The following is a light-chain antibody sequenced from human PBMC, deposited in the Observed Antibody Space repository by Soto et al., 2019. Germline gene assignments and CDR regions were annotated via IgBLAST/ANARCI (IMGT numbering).Light chain of an antibody. V-gene: IGLV2-14*03. J-gene: IGLJ1*01. CDR1: SSDVGGYNY. Sequence: QSVLTQPASVSRSPGQSITISCTGTSSDVGGYNYVSWYQQHPGKAPKLMIYDFNSRPSGVSNRFSGSKSGNTASLTISGLQAEDEAAYYCSSYTSSGTRVFGAGTKVTVL. CDR2: DFN. CDR3: SSYTSSGTRV.